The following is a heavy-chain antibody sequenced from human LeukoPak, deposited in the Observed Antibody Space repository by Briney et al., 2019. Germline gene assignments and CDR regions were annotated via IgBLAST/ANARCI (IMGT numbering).Heavy chain of an antibody. CDR1: GFTFSSYW. J-gene: IGHJ5*02. CDR3: ARDQPFWSGYNWFDP. V-gene: IGHV3-7*01. D-gene: IGHD3-3*01. CDR2: IKQDGSEK. Sequence: GGSLRLSCAASGFTFSSYWMSWVRQVPGKGLEWVANIKQDGSEKYYVDSVKGRFTISRDNAKNSLYLQMNSLRAEDTAVYYCARDQPFWSGYNWFDPWGQGTLVTVSS.